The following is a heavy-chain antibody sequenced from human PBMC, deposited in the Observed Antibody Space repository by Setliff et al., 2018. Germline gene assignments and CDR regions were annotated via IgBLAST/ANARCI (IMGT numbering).Heavy chain of an antibody. Sequence: SETLSLTCTVSGGSISTSSYWGWIRQPPGKGLEWIGSIYYSGTTYYNPSLKSRVTISVDTSKNQFSLKLSSVTAADTAVYYCARRGYYYGWGDSNAFDIWGQGTMVTVP. V-gene: IGHV4-39*01. CDR1: GGSISTSSY. J-gene: IGHJ3*02. CDR3: ARRGYYYGWGDSNAFDI. D-gene: IGHD3-10*01. CDR2: IYYSGTT.